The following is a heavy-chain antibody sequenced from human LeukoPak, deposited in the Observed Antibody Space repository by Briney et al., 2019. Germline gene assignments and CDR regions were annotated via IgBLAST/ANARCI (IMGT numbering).Heavy chain of an antibody. CDR1: GFTFSSYG. CDR2: IRYDGSNK. J-gene: IGHJ4*02. CDR3: AKGASITMVRGAFDY. Sequence: GGSLRLSCAASGFTFSSYGMHWVRQAPGKGLEWVAFIRYDGSNKYYADSVKGRFTISRDNSKNTLYLQMNSLRAEDTAVYYCAKGASITMVRGAFDYWGQGTLVTVSS. V-gene: IGHV3-30*02. D-gene: IGHD3-10*01.